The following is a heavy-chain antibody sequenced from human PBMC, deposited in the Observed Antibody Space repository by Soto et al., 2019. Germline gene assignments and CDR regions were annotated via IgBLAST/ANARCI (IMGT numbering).Heavy chain of an antibody. V-gene: IGHV1-69*04. CDR1: GSTFSNHI. D-gene: IGHD5-12*01. CDR2: IIPILDIT. Sequence: SVKVSCKASGSTFSNHIITWVRQAPGQGLEWMGRIIPILDITNYAQKFQGRVTITADKSTTTAYMEVSSLSSEDTAVYYCARDSHIGSTFSGHDDIDSWGQGTLVNVSS. J-gene: IGHJ4*02. CDR3: ARDSHIGSTFSGHDDIDS.